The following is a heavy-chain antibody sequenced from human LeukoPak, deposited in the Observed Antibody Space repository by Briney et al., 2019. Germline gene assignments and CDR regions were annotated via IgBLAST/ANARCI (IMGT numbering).Heavy chain of an antibody. V-gene: IGHV2-5*01. D-gene: IGHD6-19*01. CDR1: GFSLTTSGMG. CDR3: AHFPQEQWLVNYDY. J-gene: IGHJ4*02. Sequence: SGPTLGKPTQTRTLTFTFSGFSLTTSGMGVGWIRQPPGKSLEWLALIYWNDKRRFSSSLRNRLTITKDIYRNQVVLTLTNMAPVDTAKYYCAHFPQEQWLVNYDYWGQGILVTVSS. CDR2: IYWNDKR.